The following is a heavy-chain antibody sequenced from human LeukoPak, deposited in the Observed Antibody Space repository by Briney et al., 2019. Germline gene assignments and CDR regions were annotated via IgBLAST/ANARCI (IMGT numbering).Heavy chain of an antibody. CDR2: IYSGGST. CDR3: ARARQITMIYYFDY. V-gene: IGHV3-66*01. J-gene: IGHJ4*02. CDR1: GFTVSSNY. D-gene: IGHD3-22*01. Sequence: GGSLRLSCAASGFTVSSNYMSWVRQAPGKGLEWVSVIYSGGSTYYADSVKGRFTISRDNSKNTLYLQMNSLRAEDTAVYYCARARQITMIYYFDYWGQGTLVTVSS.